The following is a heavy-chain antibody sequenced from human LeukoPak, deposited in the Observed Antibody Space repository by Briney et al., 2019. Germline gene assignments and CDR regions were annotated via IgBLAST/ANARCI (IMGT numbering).Heavy chain of an antibody. J-gene: IGHJ5*02. CDR1: GFTFSSYG. CDR2: IRYDGSNN. V-gene: IGHV3-30*02. D-gene: IGHD6-19*01. CDR3: AKEVAVARGWFDP. Sequence: GGSLRLSCAASGFTFSSYGMHWVRQAPGKGLEWVAFIRYDGSNNYYADSVKGRFTISRDNSKNTLYLQMNSLRAEDTAVYYCAKEVAVARGWFDPWGQGTLVTVSS.